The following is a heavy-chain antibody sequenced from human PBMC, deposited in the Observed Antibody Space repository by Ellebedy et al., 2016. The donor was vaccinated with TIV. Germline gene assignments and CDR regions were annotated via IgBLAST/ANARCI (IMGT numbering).Heavy chain of an antibody. D-gene: IGHD3-16*01. Sequence: GESLKISXAASGFTFSSYWMSWVRQAPGKGLEWVANIKQDGSEKYYVDSVKGRFTISRDNAKNSLYLQMNSLRAEDTAVYYCARAGGGDYYGMDVWGQGTTVTVSS. V-gene: IGHV3-7*03. CDR3: ARAGGGDYYGMDV. CDR2: IKQDGSEK. CDR1: GFTFSSYW. J-gene: IGHJ6*02.